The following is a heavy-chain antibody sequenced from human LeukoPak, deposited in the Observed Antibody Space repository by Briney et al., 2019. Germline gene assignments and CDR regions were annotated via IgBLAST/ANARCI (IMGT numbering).Heavy chain of an antibody. Sequence: SETLSLTCTVSGGSISSYYWSWIRQPPGKGLEWIGYIYYSGSTNYNPSLKSRVTISVDTSKNQFSLKLSSVTAADTAVYYCAREFRQTSYYDILTGDWNYYYYYMDVWGKGTTVTISS. D-gene: IGHD3-9*01. CDR3: AREFRQTSYYDILTGDWNYYYYYMDV. CDR1: GGSISSYY. V-gene: IGHV4-59*12. CDR2: IYYSGST. J-gene: IGHJ6*03.